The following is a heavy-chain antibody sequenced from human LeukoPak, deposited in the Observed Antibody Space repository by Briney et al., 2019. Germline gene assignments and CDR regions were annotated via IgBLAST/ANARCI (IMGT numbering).Heavy chain of an antibody. D-gene: IGHD7-27*01. CDR1: GLTFSSYT. Sequence: GGSLRLSCEASGLTFSSYTMSWVRQAPGKGLEWVSTITTSDGNTYYADSVKGRFTVSRDNSKNTLFLQMNSLRAEDTAVYYCAKDGGLWVSAHWGDSWGRGTLVTVSS. J-gene: IGHJ4*02. CDR3: AKDGGLWVSAHWGDS. CDR2: ITTSDGNT. V-gene: IGHV3-23*01.